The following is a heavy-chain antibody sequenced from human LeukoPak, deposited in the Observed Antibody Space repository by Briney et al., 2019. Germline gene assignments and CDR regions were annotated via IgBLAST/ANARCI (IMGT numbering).Heavy chain of an antibody. CDR3: ARDPHSLDY. CDR1: GFSFSSYS. J-gene: IGHJ4*02. V-gene: IGHV3-48*01. CDR2: VAYTNTI. Sequence: GGSLRLSCTASGFSFSSYSMNWVRQAPGKGLEWVAYVAYTNTIHYADSVRGRFAISRDNAKNSLYLQLNSLRAEDTAVYYCARDPHSLDYWGQGTRVTVSS.